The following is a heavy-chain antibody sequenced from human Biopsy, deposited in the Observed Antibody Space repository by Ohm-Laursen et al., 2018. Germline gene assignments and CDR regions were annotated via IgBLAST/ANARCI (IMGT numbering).Heavy chain of an antibody. V-gene: IGHV3-11*04. CDR3: ARDSRRTAREGGMDV. J-gene: IGHJ6*02. Sequence: SLRLSCAASGFTFSDYYMNWIRQAPGKGLEWVSFITNTGRTVYADSVKGRFTISRDNADNSLYLQLNSLRAEDTAVYYCARDSRRTAREGGMDVWGQGTTVTVSS. D-gene: IGHD6-6*01. CDR2: ITNTGRTV. CDR1: GFTFSDYY.